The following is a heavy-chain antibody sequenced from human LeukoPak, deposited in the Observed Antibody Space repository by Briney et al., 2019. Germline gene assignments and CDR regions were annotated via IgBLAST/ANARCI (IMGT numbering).Heavy chain of an antibody. J-gene: IGHJ6*03. CDR1: GFTFSSYA. CDR2: ISGSGGQGLEWVSVLSGRGPNT. D-gene: IGHD2-2*01. Sequence: GGSLRLSCVASGFTFSSYAMSWVRQAPGKGLEWVSAISGSGGQGLEWVSVLSGRGPNTYYADSVKGRFTISRDNAKNSLYLQMNSLRAEDTAVYYCARDRSTSCCHYYYYYMDVWGKGTTVTVSS. CDR3: ARDRSTSCCHYYYYYMDV. V-gene: IGHV3-23*01.